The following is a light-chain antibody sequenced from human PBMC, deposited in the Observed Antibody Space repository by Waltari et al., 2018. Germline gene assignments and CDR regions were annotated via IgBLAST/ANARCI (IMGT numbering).Light chain of an antibody. J-gene: IGKJ4*01. V-gene: IGKV1-5*03. Sequence: DIQMTQSPSTLSASEGDRVTMTCRANQSIESWLAWYQQKPGQAPKVIIYKSSTLETGVPSRFSGTGFGTEFTLTISSLQPDDFATYYCQQYHTDFLAFGGGTNVEIK. CDR3: QQYHTDFLA. CDR1: QSIESW. CDR2: KSS.